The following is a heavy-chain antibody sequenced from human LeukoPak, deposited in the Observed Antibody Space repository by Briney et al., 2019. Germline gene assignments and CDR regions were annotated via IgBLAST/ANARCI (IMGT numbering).Heavy chain of an antibody. J-gene: IGHJ4*02. Sequence: GRSLRLSCAASGFTFSSYAMHWVRRAPGKGLEWVAVISYDGSNKYYADSVKGRFTISRDNSKNTLYLQMNSLRAEDTAVYYCARKRGYSYGYGFDYWGQGTLVTVSS. CDR3: ARKRGYSYGYGFDY. V-gene: IGHV3-30*04. CDR2: ISYDGSNK. CDR1: GFTFSSYA. D-gene: IGHD5-18*01.